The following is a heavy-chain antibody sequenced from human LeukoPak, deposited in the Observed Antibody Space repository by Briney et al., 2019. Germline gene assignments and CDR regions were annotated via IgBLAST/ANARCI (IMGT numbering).Heavy chain of an antibody. J-gene: IGHJ4*02. D-gene: IGHD2/OR15-2a*01. CDR1: GFTFSAYA. Sequence: GGSLRLSCAASGFTFSAYAMSWVRQAPGKGLEWVSAISASSDSTYYADSVKGRFTISRDNSKNTLYLQMSSLRAEDTAVYYCARDSGFSGAQRGEFWGQGTLVTVSS. V-gene: IGHV3-23*01. CDR2: ISASSDST. CDR3: ARDSGFSGAQRGEF.